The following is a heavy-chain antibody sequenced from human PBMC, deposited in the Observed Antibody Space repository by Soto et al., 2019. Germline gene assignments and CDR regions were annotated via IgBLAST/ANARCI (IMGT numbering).Heavy chain of an antibody. V-gene: IGHV4-61*01. J-gene: IGHJ6*02. D-gene: IGHD2-21*01. CDR2: IYYSGST. CDR3: ARRDDVAEHPLYYGMDV. CDR1: GGSVSSGSYY. Sequence: SETLSLTCTVSGGSVSSGSYYWSWIRQPPGKGLEWIGYIYYSGSTNYNPSLKSRVTISVDTSKNQFSLKLSSVTAADTAMYYCARRDDVAEHPLYYGMDVWGQGTTVTVSS.